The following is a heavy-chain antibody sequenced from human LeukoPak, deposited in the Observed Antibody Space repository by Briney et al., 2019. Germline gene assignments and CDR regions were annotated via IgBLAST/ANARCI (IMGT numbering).Heavy chain of an antibody. CDR3: ARQLWFGELLSWFDP. CDR1: GGSISSYC. J-gene: IGHJ5*02. D-gene: IGHD3-10*01. CDR2: IYYSGST. V-gene: IGHV4-59*01. Sequence: PSETLSLTCTVSGGSISSYCWSWLRQPPGKGLEWIGYIYYSGSTNYNPSLKSRVTISVDTSKNQFSLKLSSVTAADTAVYYCARQLWFGELLSWFDPWGQGTLVTVSS.